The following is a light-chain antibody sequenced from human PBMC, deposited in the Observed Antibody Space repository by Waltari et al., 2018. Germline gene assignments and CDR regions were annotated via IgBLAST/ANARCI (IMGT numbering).Light chain of an antibody. CDR3: QQYNSYSLLS. V-gene: IGKV1-5*03. J-gene: IGKJ4*01. Sequence: DIQMTQSPSTLSAYVGDRVIISCRSSKRFSNWLAWYQQRPGKAPKTLVYKSSTLESGVPSRFSGGGSGTEFTLTISSLQPEDFATYYCQQYNSYSLLSFGGGTKVEIK. CDR1: KRFSNW. CDR2: KSS.